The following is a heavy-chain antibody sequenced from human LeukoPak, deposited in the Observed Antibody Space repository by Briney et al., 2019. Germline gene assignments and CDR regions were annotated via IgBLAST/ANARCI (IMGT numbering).Heavy chain of an antibody. Sequence: SETLSLTCTVSSGSISSGGYYWSWIRQHPGKGLEWIGYIYYSGSTYYNPSLKSRVTISVDTSKNQFSLKLSSVTAADTAVYYCARGPRQLAANFYYFDYWGQGTLVTVSS. CDR2: IYYSGST. V-gene: IGHV4-31*03. D-gene: IGHD6-6*01. J-gene: IGHJ4*02. CDR1: SGSISSGGYY. CDR3: ARGPRQLAANFYYFDY.